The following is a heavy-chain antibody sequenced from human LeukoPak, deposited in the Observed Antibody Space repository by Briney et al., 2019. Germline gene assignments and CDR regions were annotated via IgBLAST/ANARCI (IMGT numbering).Heavy chain of an antibody. CDR1: GGSISSGDYY. CDR3: AREASGSYYLYYMDV. D-gene: IGHD1-26*01. CDR2: IYYSGST. J-gene: IGHJ6*03. V-gene: IGHV4-30-4*08. Sequence: SETLSLTCTVSGGSISSGDYYWSWIRQPPGKGLEWIGYIYYSGSTYYNASLKSRVTISVDTSKNQFSLKLSSVTAADTAVYYCAREASGSYYLYYMDVWGKGTTVTVSS.